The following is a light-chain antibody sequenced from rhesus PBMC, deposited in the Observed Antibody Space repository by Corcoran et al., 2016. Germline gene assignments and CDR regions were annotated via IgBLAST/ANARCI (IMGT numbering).Light chain of an antibody. J-gene: IGLJ1*01. V-gene: IGLV2-13*03. Sequence: QDAATQSPSVSGSPGQSVAISCTGTSSDIGGYNRVSWYQQHPGKAPKLMIYEVSKRPSGVSDRFSGSKSGNTASLTISGLQAEDEADYYCSSYASSSTFIFGAGTRLTVL. CDR2: EVS. CDR1: SSDIGGYNR. CDR3: SSYASSSTFI.